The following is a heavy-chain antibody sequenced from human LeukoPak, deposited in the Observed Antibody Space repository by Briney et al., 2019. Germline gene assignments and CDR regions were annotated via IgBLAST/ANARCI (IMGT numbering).Heavy chain of an antibody. CDR2: IYYSGST. CDR3: ARAIEVSWFDP. V-gene: IGHV4-59*01. J-gene: IGHJ5*02. CDR1: GGSISSYY. D-gene: IGHD3-22*01. Sequence: SETLSLTCTVSGGSISSYYWSWIRQPPGKGMEWIGYIYYSGSTNYKPSLKRRVTISVEKSKNQFSLKLSSVTAADTAVYYCARAIEVSWFDPWGQGTLVTVSS.